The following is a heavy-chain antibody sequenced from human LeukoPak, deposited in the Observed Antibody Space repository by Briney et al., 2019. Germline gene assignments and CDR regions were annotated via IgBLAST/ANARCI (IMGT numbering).Heavy chain of an antibody. D-gene: IGHD1-1*01. Sequence: PSETLSLTCAVSGGSISSGNWWSWVRQSPGKGLEWIGEIYHSGSTNYNPSLKSRVTISVDKSKNQFSLKLSSVTAADTAVYYCARGGKLERRPSYYYYGMDVWGKGTTVTVSS. CDR2: IYHSGST. CDR3: ARGGKLERRPSYYYYGMDV. J-gene: IGHJ6*04. CDR1: GGSISSGNW. V-gene: IGHV4-4*02.